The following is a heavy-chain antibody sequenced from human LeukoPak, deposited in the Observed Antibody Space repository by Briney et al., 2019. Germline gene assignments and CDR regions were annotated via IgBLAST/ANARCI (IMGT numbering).Heavy chain of an antibody. V-gene: IGHV3-13*04. CDR1: GFSFSTSD. CDR2: IGTVGGT. CDR3: ARVLPGSGSYDY. D-gene: IGHD3-10*01. Sequence: GGSLILSCAASGFSFSTSDMHWVRQSTGKGLEWVSAIGTVGGTYYAASVRGRFTISREDDKSSLYLQMNNLRVGDTAVYYCARVLPGSGSYDYWGQGTLVSVSS. J-gene: IGHJ4*02.